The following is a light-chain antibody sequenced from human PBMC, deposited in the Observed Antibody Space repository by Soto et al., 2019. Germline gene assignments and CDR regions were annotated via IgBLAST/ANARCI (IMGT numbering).Light chain of an antibody. CDR1: QSVGSY. CDR2: DAS. J-gene: IGKJ4*01. Sequence: EIVLTQSPATLSLSPGDRATLSCRASQSVGSYLAWYQQKPGQTPSLLIYDASNRATGIPARFSGSGSGTEFTLTISSLEPEDFAIYYCQQRSNWPPLTFGGGTKVEIK. V-gene: IGKV3-11*01. CDR3: QQRSNWPPLT.